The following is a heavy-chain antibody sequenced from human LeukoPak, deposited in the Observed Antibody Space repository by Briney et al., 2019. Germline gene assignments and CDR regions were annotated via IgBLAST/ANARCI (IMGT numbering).Heavy chain of an antibody. CDR3: ARLGHSVTYYVDHYYFDY. CDR2: IYYSGST. V-gene: IGHV4-39*01. J-gene: IGHJ4*02. CDR1: GGSISSSSYY. Sequence: PSETLSLTCTVSGGSISSSSYYWGWIRQRPGKGLEWIGTIYYSGSTYYNPSLKNRVTISVDTSKNQFSLKLSSVTATDTAVYYCARLGHSVTYYVDHYYFDYWGQGTLVTVSS. D-gene: IGHD1-26*01.